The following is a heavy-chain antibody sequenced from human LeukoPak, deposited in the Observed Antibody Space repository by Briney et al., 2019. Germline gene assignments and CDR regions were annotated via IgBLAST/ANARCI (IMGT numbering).Heavy chain of an antibody. CDR3: GKTTVGYSSGQKPAWPVDF. CDR1: GFTFGSHA. Sequence: GGSLRLSCEASGFTFGSHAMYWVRQAPGKGLDWVAGIFGSGGSPHYADSVKGRFTISRDNPRNTVYLQINSLRDDDTAVYYCGKTTVGYSSGQKPAWPVDFWGQGTLVTVSS. J-gene: IGHJ4*02. CDR2: IFGSGGSP. D-gene: IGHD5-18*01. V-gene: IGHV3-23*01.